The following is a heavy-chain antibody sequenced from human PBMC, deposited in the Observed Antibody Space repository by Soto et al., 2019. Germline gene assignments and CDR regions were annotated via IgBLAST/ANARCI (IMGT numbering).Heavy chain of an antibody. CDR2: ISSSGSTI. CDR1: GFTFSDYY. CDR3: ATFWGSYSSGFDTDY. D-gene: IGHD6-19*01. V-gene: IGHV3-11*01. Sequence: GGSLRLSCAASGFTFSDYYMSWIRQAPGKGLEWVSYISSSGSTIYYADSVKGRFTISRDNAKNSLYLQMNSLRAEDTAMYYCATFWGSYSSGFDTDYWGQGTLVTVSS. J-gene: IGHJ4*02.